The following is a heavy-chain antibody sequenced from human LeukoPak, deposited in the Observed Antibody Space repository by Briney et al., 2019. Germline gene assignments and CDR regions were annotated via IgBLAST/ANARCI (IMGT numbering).Heavy chain of an antibody. Sequence: GGSLRLSCAASGFTFSDYYMSWIRQAPGKGLEWVSYISSSGSTIYYADSVKGRFTISRDNAKNSLYLQMNSLRAEDTAVYYCAKIGIQLWISHYYYMDVWGKGTTVTVSS. CDR3: AKIGIQLWISHYYYMDV. CDR1: GFTFSDYY. V-gene: IGHV3-11*01. J-gene: IGHJ6*03. D-gene: IGHD5-18*01. CDR2: ISSSGSTI.